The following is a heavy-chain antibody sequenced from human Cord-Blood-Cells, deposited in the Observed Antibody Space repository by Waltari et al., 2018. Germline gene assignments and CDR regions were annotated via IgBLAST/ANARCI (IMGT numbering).Heavy chain of an antibody. CDR1: GGSISSSSYY. J-gene: IGHJ3*02. V-gene: IGHV4-39*01. CDR3: ARHNGGGDAFDI. D-gene: IGHD3-16*01. Sequence: QLQLQESGPGLVKPSETLSLTCTVSGGSISSSSYYWGWIRQPPGKGLEWIGSIYYSGSTYYNPSLKSRGTISVDTSKNQFSLKRSSVTAADTAVYYCARHNGGGDAFDIWGQGTMVTVSS. CDR2: IYYSGST.